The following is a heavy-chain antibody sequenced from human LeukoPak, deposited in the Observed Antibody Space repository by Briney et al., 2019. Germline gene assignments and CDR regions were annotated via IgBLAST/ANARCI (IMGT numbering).Heavy chain of an antibody. CDR1: GGSISSSRHY. CDR2: ILYSGST. D-gene: IGHD3-22*01. V-gene: IGHV4-39*01. J-gene: IGHJ4*02. Sequence: SETLSLTCTVSGGSISSSRHYWGWIRQPPGKGLEWIGNILYSGSTNCNPSLKSRVTISVDTSKNQFSLKLGSVTAADTADYYCVRRVAGSGYRDSWGQGTLVTVSS. CDR3: VRRVAGSGYRDS.